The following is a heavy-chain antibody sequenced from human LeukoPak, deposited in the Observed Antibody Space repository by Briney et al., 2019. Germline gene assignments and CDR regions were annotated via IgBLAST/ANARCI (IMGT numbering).Heavy chain of an antibody. J-gene: IGHJ4*02. CDR3: ANQQLATPFDY. V-gene: IGHV3-23*01. CDR2: ISGSGGST. D-gene: IGHD6-13*01. Sequence: GGSLRLSCAASGFTFSNYGMSWVRQAPGKGLEWVSGISGSGGSTYYADSVKGRFTISRDNSKNTLYLQMNSLRAEDTAVYYCANQQLATPFDYWGQGTLVTVSS. CDR1: GFTFSNYG.